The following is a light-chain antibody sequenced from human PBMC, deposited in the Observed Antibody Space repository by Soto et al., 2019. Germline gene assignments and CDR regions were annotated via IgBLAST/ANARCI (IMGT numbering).Light chain of an antibody. CDR2: DVR. V-gene: IGLV2-14*03. CDR1: SSDVGGYNF. CDR3: SSYTSSSTVI. J-gene: IGLJ2*01. Sequence: QSALTQPASVSGSPGQSITISCTGTSSDVGGYNFVSWYQQHPGKAPKFIIYDVRNRPSGVSNRFSGSRSGNTASLTISGLQAEDEADYYCSSYTSSSTVIFGGVTKLTVL.